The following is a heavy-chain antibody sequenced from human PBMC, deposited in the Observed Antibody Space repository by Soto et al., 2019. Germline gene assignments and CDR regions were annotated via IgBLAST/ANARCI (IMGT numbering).Heavy chain of an antibody. Sequence: PSETLSLTCVVYGGSFSGYYWSWIRQPPGKGLEWIGEINHSGSANSNPSLKSRVTMSVDTSKNQFSLGLSSVTAADTAVYYCARGRTYYDSSGYPQRPFDYWGQGTQVTVSS. CDR2: INHSGSA. CDR1: GGSFSGYY. D-gene: IGHD3-22*01. CDR3: ARGRTYYDSSGYPQRPFDY. V-gene: IGHV4-34*01. J-gene: IGHJ4*02.